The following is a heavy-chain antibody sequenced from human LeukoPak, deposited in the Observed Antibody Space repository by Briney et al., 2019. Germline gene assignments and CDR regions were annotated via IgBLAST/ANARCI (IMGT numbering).Heavy chain of an antibody. J-gene: IGHJ4*02. CDR2: IKQDGSEK. D-gene: IGHD6-6*01. CDR1: GFTFSSYW. V-gene: IGHV3-7*03. CDR3: AKAYSSSLEGFDY. Sequence: GGSLRLSCAASGFTFSSYWMSWVRQAPGKGLEWVANIKQDGSEKYYVDSVKGRFTISRDNSKNTLYLQMNSLRAEDTAVYYCAKAYSSSLEGFDYWGQGTLVTVSS.